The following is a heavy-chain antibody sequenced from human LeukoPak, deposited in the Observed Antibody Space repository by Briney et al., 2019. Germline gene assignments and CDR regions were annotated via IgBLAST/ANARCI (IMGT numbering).Heavy chain of an antibody. Sequence: GASVKVSCKASGYTFSDSYMHWVQQAPGKGLEWMGRVDPEEGGTIYAEKFQGRVTMTADRSTDTAYMELSSLKSEDTAMYYCTRVVYDVNWGWWFDPWGQGTPVTVSS. D-gene: IGHD3-22*01. CDR1: GYTFSDSY. J-gene: IGHJ5*02. CDR2: VDPEEGGT. CDR3: TRVVYDVNWGWWFDP. V-gene: IGHV1-69-2*01.